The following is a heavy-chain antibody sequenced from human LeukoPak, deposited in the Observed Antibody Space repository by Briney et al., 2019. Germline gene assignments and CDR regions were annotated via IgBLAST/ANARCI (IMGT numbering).Heavy chain of an antibody. CDR2: IHPSSGGT. D-gene: IGHD4-11*01. J-gene: IGHJ4*02. CDR1: GYTFTSYP. Sequence: ASVKVSCKASGYTFTSYPISWVRQAPGQGLEWMGIIHPSSGGTSYAQKFQGRVTMTRDTSTRTVYMDLNSLKSEDTAVYYCARASDYTDFDYWGQGTLVTVSS. V-gene: IGHV1-46*01. CDR3: ARASDYTDFDY.